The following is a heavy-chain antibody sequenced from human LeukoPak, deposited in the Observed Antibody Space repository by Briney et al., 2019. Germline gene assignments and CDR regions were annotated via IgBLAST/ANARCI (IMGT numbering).Heavy chain of an antibody. J-gene: IGHJ4*02. Sequence: GESLRLSCAASGFTFSDYTMNWVRQAPGKGLEWVSYISSSSGTIYYADSAKGRFTISRDNAKNSLYLQMNSLRAEDTAVYYCASRSALVDTTTYWGQGTLVTVSS. CDR1: GFTFSDYT. CDR3: ASRSALVDTTTY. CDR2: ISSSSGTI. V-gene: IGHV3-48*01. D-gene: IGHD5-12*01.